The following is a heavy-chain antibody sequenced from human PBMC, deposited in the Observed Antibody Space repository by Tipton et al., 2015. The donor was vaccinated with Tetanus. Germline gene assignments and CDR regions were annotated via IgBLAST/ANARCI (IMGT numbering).Heavy chain of an antibody. CDR3: AKALGSSAWYGT. D-gene: IGHD6-13*01. Sequence: SLRLSCAASGFTFSSYWMTWIRQVPGKGLEWVSGITGGNTYYADSVKGRFTISRDNSKNTLSLQMNSLRGEDTAVYYCAKALGSSAWYGTWGQGTLVTVSS. CDR1: GFTFSSYW. J-gene: IGHJ5*02. CDR2: ITGGNT. V-gene: IGHV3-23*01.